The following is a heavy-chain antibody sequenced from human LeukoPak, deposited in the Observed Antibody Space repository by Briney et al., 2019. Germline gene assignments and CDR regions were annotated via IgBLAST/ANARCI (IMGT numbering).Heavy chain of an antibody. CDR1: GGSISSNKYY. D-gene: IGHD1-26*01. CDR3: ATPYSGGYQGLDI. Sequence: SETLSLTCTVSGGSISSNKYYWGWIRQPPGMGLEWIGSIYYSGSTYYNPTLKSRVTIFVDTSKNQFSLNLSSVTAADTAVYYCATPYSGGYQGLDIWGQGTMVTVSS. V-gene: IGHV4-39*01. J-gene: IGHJ3*02. CDR2: IYYSGST.